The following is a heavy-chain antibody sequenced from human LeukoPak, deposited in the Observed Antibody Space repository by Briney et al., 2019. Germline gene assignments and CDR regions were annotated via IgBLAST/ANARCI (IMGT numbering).Heavy chain of an antibody. V-gene: IGHV3-21*01. CDR3: VCVTGSFSDASHL. CDR2: ISSSSTYI. J-gene: IGHJ3*01. Sequence: GGSLRLSCVASGFTFSNYYMNWVRQAPGKGLEWVSSISSSSTYISYADSVKDRFTISRDNAKSSLYLQLNSLRAEDTAVYYCVCVTGSFSDASHLWGQGTMVTVSS. D-gene: IGHD1-26*01. CDR1: GFTFSNYY.